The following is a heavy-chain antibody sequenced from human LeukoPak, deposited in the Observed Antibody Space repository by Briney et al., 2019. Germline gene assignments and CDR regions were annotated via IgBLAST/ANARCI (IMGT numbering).Heavy chain of an antibody. Sequence: SETLSLTCAVYGGSFSGYYWSWIRQPPGKGLEWIGEINHSGSTNYNPSLKSRVTISVDTSKNQFSLKLSSVTAADTAVYYCARPQYSPWLEDWFDPWGQGTLVTVSS. V-gene: IGHV4-34*01. CDR3: ARPQYSPWLEDWFDP. D-gene: IGHD6-6*01. J-gene: IGHJ5*02. CDR1: GGSFSGYY. CDR2: INHSGST.